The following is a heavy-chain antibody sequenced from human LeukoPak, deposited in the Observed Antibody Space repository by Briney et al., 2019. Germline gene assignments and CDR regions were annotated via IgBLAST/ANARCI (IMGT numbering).Heavy chain of an antibody. V-gene: IGHV3-30-3*01. Sequence: GGSLRLSCAASGFTFSSYAMHWVRQAPGKGLEWVAVISYDGSNKYYADSVKGRFTISRDNSKNTLYLQMNSLRAEDTAVYYCARDPDYGGNSHWGQGTLVTVPS. CDR2: ISYDGSNK. D-gene: IGHD4-23*01. J-gene: IGHJ4*02. CDR1: GFTFSSYA. CDR3: ARDPDYGGNSH.